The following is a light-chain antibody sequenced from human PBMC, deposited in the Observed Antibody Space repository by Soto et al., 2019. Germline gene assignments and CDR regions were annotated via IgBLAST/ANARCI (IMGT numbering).Light chain of an antibody. CDR1: QDIGDS. CDR2: DSL. J-gene: IGKJ5*01. Sequence: DIQMTQSPSSLSASVGARVTISCQASQDIGDSLNWYQQKEGRTPKLLIYDSLHLEPGVPSRFSGSRSRTRFSLTISSMQPEDVATYFCQQYGSLPITFGQGTQL. CDR3: QQYGSLPIT. V-gene: IGKV1-33*01.